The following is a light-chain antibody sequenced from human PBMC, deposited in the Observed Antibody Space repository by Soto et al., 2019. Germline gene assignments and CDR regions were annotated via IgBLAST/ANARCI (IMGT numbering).Light chain of an antibody. V-gene: IGKV1D-12*01. CDR3: QQADTFPIT. CDR2: AAS. Sequence: DIQTTQSPSSVSASVGDRVTISCQASQGISRSLAWYQQKPGKAPKLLIYAASSLQSGVPSRFSGSGFGTDFTLTISSLQPEDSAIYYCQQADTFPITFGQGTRLEIK. J-gene: IGKJ5*01. CDR1: QGISRS.